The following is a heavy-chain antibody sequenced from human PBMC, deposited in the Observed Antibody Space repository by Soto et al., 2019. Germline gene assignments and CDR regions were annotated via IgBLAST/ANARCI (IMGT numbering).Heavy chain of an antibody. CDR3: ARDVDSADIPASNNWLDP. J-gene: IGHJ5*02. Sequence: GGSLRLSCVASGITFGSRAMSWVRQAPGEGLEWAAVISYDGSSQHYADSVQGRFTISRDNSKNTLYLQMNSLRAEDTAVYFCARDVDSADIPASNNWLDPWGQGALVTVSS. V-gene: IGHV3-30*03. CDR1: GITFGSRA. CDR2: ISYDGSSQ. D-gene: IGHD2-2*01.